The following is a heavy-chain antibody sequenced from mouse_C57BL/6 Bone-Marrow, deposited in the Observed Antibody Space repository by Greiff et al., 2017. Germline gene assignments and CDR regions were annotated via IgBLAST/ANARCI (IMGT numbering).Heavy chain of an antibody. Sequence: DVKLVESGGGLVQPGESLQLSCESNEYEFPSHDMSWVRKTPEKRLELVAAIHSDGGSTYYTDTMERRFIISRDNTKKPLYLQMSSLRAEDTALYYCARHDYDDYWGQGTTLTVSA. V-gene: IGHV5-2*01. D-gene: IGHD2-4*01. CDR1: EYEFPSHD. CDR2: IHSDGGST. J-gene: IGHJ2*01. CDR3: ARHDYDDY.